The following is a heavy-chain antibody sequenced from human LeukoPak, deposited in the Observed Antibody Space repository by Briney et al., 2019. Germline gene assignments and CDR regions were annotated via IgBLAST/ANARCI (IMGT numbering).Heavy chain of an antibody. J-gene: IGHJ4*02. Sequence: GASVKVSCKASGYTFTGYYMHWVRQAPGQGLEWMGWINPNSGGTNYAQKFQGRVTMTRDTSISTAYMELSRLRSDDTAVFYCARNTYYYDSSAGTFDFWGQGTLVTVS. V-gene: IGHV1-2*02. CDR2: INPNSGGT. D-gene: IGHD3-22*01. CDR3: ARNTYYYDSSAGTFDF. CDR1: GYTFTGYY.